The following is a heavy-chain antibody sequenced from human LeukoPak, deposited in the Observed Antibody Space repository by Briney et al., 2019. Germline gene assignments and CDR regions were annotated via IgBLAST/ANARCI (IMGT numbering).Heavy chain of an antibody. J-gene: IGHJ4*02. CDR1: GYTFTSYD. V-gene: IGHV1-8*01. D-gene: IGHD3-3*01. Sequence: ASVKVSCKASGYTFTSYDINWVRQATGQGLEWMGWMNPNSGNTGYAQKFQGRVTMTRNTSISTAYMELSSLGSEDTAVYYCARGDTIFGVVIYYFDYWGQGTLVTVSS. CDR3: ARGDTIFGVVIYYFDY. CDR2: MNPNSGNT.